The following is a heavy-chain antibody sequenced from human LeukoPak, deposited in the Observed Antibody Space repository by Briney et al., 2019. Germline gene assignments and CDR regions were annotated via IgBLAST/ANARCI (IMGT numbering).Heavy chain of an antibody. D-gene: IGHD5-18*01. Sequence: SETLSLTCAVYGGSFSGYYWSWIRQPPGKGLEWIGEINHSGSTNYNPSLKSRVTISVDTSKNQFSLKLSSVTAADTAVYYCARGRAEGIQLWSPYFDYWGQGTLVTVSS. CDR1: GGSFSGYY. CDR3: ARGRAEGIQLWSPYFDY. CDR2: INHSGST. V-gene: IGHV4-34*01. J-gene: IGHJ4*02.